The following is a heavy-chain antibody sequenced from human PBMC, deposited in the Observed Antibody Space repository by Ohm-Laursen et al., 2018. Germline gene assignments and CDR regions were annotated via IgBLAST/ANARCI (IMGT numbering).Heavy chain of an antibody. CDR3: TTDHFCSSTSCSH. CDR2: IKRTTDSGAT. D-gene: IGHD2-2*01. CDR1: GFTFSDYY. J-gene: IGHJ4*02. V-gene: IGHV3-15*01. Sequence: SLRLSCSASGFTFSDYYMSWIRQAPGKGLEWIGRIKRTTDSGATDYATPVKGRFIISRDDSKNNLYLQMNSLKTEDTGVYYCTTDHFCSSTSCSHWGQGTLVTVSS.